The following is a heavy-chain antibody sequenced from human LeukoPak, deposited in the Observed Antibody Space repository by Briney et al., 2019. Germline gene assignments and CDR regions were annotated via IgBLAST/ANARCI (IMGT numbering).Heavy chain of an antibody. CDR1: GGSISSSSYH. J-gene: IGHJ6*03. D-gene: IGHD3-9*01. V-gene: IGHV4-39*01. Sequence: PSETLSLTCTVSGGSISSSSYHWGWIRQPPGKGLEWIGSIYYSGSTYYNPSLKSRVTISVDTSKNQFSLKLSSVTAADTAVYYCARRHDILTGYYPYYYYYMDVWGKGTTVTVSS. CDR3: ARRHDILTGYYPYYYYYMDV. CDR2: IYYSGST.